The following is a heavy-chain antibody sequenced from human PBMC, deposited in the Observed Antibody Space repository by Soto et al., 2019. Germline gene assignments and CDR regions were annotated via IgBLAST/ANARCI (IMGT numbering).Heavy chain of an antibody. CDR1: GYTFITYD. J-gene: IGHJ4*02. CDR2: MNPSNGNA. CDR3: ARPTRRYYYDSSGYYYHVGYFDY. D-gene: IGHD3-22*01. V-gene: IGHV1-8*01. Sequence: ASVKVSCKASGYTFITYDINWVRQATGQGLEWMGWMNPSNGNAGYAQKFQGRLTMTRNTSISTAYMELSSLRSEDTAVYYCARPTRRYYYDSSGYYYHVGYFDYWGQGTLVTVSS.